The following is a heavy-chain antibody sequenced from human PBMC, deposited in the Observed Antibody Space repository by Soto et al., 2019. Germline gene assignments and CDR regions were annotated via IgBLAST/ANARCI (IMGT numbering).Heavy chain of an antibody. Sequence: GGSLRLSCAASGFTFSSYAMSWVRQAPGKGLEWVSAISGSGGSTYYADSVKGRFTISRENSKNTLYLQMNSLRAEDTAVYYCAKGGIDSSGLYYYYYGMDVWGQGTTVTVSS. CDR2: ISGSGGST. V-gene: IGHV3-23*01. J-gene: IGHJ6*02. D-gene: IGHD3-22*01. CDR1: GFTFSSYA. CDR3: AKGGIDSSGLYYYYYGMDV.